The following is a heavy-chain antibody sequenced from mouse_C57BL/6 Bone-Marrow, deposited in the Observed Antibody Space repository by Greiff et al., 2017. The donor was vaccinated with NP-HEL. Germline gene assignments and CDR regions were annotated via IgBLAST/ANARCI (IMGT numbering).Heavy chain of an antibody. CDR1: GFTFSSYG. D-gene: IGHD1-1*02. J-gene: IGHJ2*01. CDR3: ARQGWVFDY. Sequence: EVQLVESGGDLVKPGGSLKLSCAASGFTFSSYGMSWVRQTPDKRLEWVATISSGGSYTYYPDSVKGRFTISRDNAKNTLYLQMSSLKSEDTAMYYCARQGWVFDYWGQGTTLTVSS. V-gene: IGHV5-6*01. CDR2: ISSGGSYT.